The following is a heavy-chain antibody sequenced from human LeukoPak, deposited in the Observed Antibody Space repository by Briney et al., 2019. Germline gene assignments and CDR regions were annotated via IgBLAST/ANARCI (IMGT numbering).Heavy chain of an antibody. CDR2: ISGSNGNT. D-gene: IGHD3-22*01. CDR3: ARRPYYYDSLDY. CDR1: EFTFSSYA. V-gene: IGHV3-23*01. J-gene: IGHJ4*02. Sequence: GGSLRLSCAASEFTFSSYAMSWVRQAPGKGLEWVSGISGSNGNTYYADSVKGRFTISRDNSKNTLYLQMNSLRAEDTALYYCARRPYYYDSLDYWGQGTLVTVSS.